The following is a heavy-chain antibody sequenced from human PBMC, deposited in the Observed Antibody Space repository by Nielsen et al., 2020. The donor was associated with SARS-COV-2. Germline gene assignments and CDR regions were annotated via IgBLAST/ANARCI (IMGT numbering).Heavy chain of an antibody. CDR3: AKDASSSWDDFYYMDV. D-gene: IGHD6-13*01. V-gene: IGHV3-30*18. CDR2: ISYDGNNK. CDR1: EFTFNSYG. Sequence: LKISCAASEFTFNSYGMHWVRQAPGKGLEWVAVISYDGNNKYYADSVKGRFTISRDNSKNTLYLQMNSLRAEGTAVYYCAKDASSSWDDFYYMDVWGKGTTVTVSS. J-gene: IGHJ6*03.